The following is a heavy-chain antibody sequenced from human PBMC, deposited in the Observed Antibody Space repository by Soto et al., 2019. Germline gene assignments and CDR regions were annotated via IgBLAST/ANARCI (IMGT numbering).Heavy chain of an antibody. V-gene: IGHV1-45*02. Sequence: QMQLVQSGAEVKKTGSTVTVSCKALGNTFTYRYLHWVRQAPGQALEWMGWITPFSGDVHYAQKFRKRVTITGDRSINTAYRGMSGLSSEHTAMYYWAGGGPVSAPFPWAPPAPGGQEPLATVSS. CDR2: ITPFSGDV. J-gene: IGHJ4*02. CDR1: GNTFTYRY. D-gene: IGHD3-16*01. CDR3: AGGGPVSAPFPWAPPAP.